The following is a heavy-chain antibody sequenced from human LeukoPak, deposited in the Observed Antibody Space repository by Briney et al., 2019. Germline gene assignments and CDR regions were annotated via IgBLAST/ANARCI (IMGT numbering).Heavy chain of an antibody. CDR1: GCTFNDSG. CDR2: INWNGRSR. Sequence: GGSLRLSCVASGCTFNDSGMSWVRQAPGQGLEWMSGINWNGRSRGYADSVKGRFTISRDNAKNSLYLEMNSLRAEDTALYFCARALGIIGTTPFDFWGQGTRVTVSS. J-gene: IGHJ4*02. V-gene: IGHV3-20*04. CDR3: ARALGIIGTTPFDF. D-gene: IGHD1-7*01.